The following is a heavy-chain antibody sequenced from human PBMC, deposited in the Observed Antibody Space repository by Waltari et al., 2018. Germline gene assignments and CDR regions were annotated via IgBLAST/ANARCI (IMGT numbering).Heavy chain of an antibody. V-gene: IGHV1-8*01. Sequence: QVQLVQSGAAVKKPGASVTVSCKASGYTFTSYDINWVRQATGQGLEWMGWMNPNSGNTGYAKKFQGRVTMTRNTAISTAYMELSSLRSEDTAVYYCARGREYSSSSDAFDIWGQGTMVTVSS. CDR2: MNPNSGNT. CDR3: ARGREYSSSSDAFDI. J-gene: IGHJ3*02. CDR1: GYTFTSYD. D-gene: IGHD6-6*01.